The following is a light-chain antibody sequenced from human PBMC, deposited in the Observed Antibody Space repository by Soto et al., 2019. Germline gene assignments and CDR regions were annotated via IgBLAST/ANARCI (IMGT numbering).Light chain of an antibody. CDR3: SSYTSATTYV. J-gene: IGLJ1*01. V-gene: IGLV2-14*03. CDR2: DVS. CDR1: SSDIVAYNY. Sequence: HSALTQPASVAGSPGRSLTISSTGTSSDIVAYNYDSWYQQHHPGEAPKLIIYDVSHRPPGVSNRFSGSKSGNTASLTISGLQTEDEAAYYCSSYTSATTYVFGTGTQLTVL.